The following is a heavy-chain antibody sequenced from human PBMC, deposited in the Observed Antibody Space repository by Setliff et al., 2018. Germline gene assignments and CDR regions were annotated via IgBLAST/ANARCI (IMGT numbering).Heavy chain of an antibody. CDR3: TVYNTGSSKDHY. J-gene: IGHJ4*02. V-gene: IGHV4-59*03. Sequence: PSETLSLTCTVSGGSISSHYWSWIRQPPGKGLEWIGSIYYSGSTNYNPSPKSRVTISVDPSKNQFSLKLSSVTAADTALYYCTVYNTGSSKDHYWGQGTPVTVSS. CDR2: IYYSGST. D-gene: IGHD2-8*02. CDR1: GGSISSHY.